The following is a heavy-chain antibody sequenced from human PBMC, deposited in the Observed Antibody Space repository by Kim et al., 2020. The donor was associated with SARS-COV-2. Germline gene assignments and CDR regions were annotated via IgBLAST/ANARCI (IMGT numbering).Heavy chain of an antibody. Sequence: GGSLRLSCAASGFTFSSYSMNWVRRAPGKGLEWVSSISSSSSYIYYADSVKGRFTISRDNAKNSLYLQMNSLRAEDTAVYYCARAYGSGSYLNYYYYYGMDVWGQGTTVTVSS. CDR1: GFTFSSYS. CDR3: ARAYGSGSYLNYYYYYGMDV. V-gene: IGHV3-21*01. J-gene: IGHJ6*02. CDR2: ISSSSSYI. D-gene: IGHD3-10*01.